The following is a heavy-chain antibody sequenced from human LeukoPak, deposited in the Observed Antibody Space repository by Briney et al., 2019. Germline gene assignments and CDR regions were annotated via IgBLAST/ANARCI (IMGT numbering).Heavy chain of an antibody. CDR1: GCFFTDYY. D-gene: IGHD6-19*01. V-gene: IGHV3-11*06. CDR2: IDSGSTST. J-gene: IGHJ1*01. Sequence: RGCLRLSCAPSGCFFTDYYMSWVRQAPGKGLGWVSFIDSGSTSTKYADSVKGRFSSSRDNAKNTLYVHMNSVRAEDTGVYYCARGRLRSGWYDEWGQGPRDTVPS. CDR3: ARGRLRSGWYDE.